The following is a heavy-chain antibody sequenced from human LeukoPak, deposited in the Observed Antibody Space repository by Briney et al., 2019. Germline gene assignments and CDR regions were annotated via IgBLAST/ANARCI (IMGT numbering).Heavy chain of an antibody. Sequence: GGSLRLSCAASGFTFSTYEMNWVRQAPGKGLEWVSYISSSGSTIYYADSVKGRFTISRDNAKNSLYLQMNSLRAEDTAVYYCARGPLHVVVPAATWFDPWGQGILVAVSS. D-gene: IGHD2-2*01. CDR1: GFTFSTYE. J-gene: IGHJ5*02. CDR2: ISSSGSTI. V-gene: IGHV3-48*03. CDR3: ARGPLHVVVPAATWFDP.